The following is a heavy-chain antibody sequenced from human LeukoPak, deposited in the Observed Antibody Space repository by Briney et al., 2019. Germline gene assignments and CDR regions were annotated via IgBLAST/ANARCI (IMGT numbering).Heavy chain of an antibody. J-gene: IGHJ2*01. CDR1: GFTFSSYA. Sequence: GGSLRLSCAASGFTFSSYAMSWVRQVPGKGLEWVSAISGSGGSTYYGDSVKGRFTISRDNSKNTLYLQMNSLRAEDTAVYYCAKDRAAAGTYWYFDLWGRGTLVTVSS. D-gene: IGHD6-25*01. V-gene: IGHV3-23*01. CDR2: ISGSGGST. CDR3: AKDRAAAGTYWYFDL.